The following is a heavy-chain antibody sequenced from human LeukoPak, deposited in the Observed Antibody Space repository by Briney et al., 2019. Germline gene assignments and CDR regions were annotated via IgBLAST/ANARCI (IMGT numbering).Heavy chain of an antibody. CDR2: INSDGSGT. CDR1: GFTFSNYR. D-gene: IGHD4-23*01. CDR3: ARTEGTVAYDS. Sequence: GGSLRLSCAASGFTFSNYRMHWVRQAPRKGLVWVSRINSDGSGTTYADSVRGRFTISRDNAKNTLYLQVNSLRAEDTAVYYCARTEGTVAYDSWGQGTLVTVSS. V-gene: IGHV3-74*01. J-gene: IGHJ5*01.